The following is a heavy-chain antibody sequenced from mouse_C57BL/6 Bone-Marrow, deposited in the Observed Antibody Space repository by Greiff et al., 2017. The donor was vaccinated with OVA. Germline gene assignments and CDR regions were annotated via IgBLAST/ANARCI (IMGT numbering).Heavy chain of an antibody. CDR2: IWRGGST. CDR1: GFSLTSYG. J-gene: IGHJ4*01. D-gene: IGHD1-1*01. CDR3: AKNPRRYYYAMDY. V-gene: IGHV2-5*01. Sequence: VKVVESGPGLVQPSQSLSITCTVSGFSLTSYGVHWVRQSPGKGLEWLGVIWRGGSTDYNAAFMSRLSITKDNSKSQVFFKMNSLQADDTAIYYCAKNPRRYYYAMDYWGQGTSVTVSS.